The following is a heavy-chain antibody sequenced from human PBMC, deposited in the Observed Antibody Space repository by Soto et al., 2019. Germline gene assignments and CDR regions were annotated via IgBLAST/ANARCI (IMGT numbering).Heavy chain of an antibody. D-gene: IGHD1-26*01. CDR2: VYYDGSS. CDR1: GGSISSSSYY. Sequence: QLQLQESGPGLMKPSETLSLTCSVSGGSISSSSYYWSWIRRPPGKGLEWIATVYYDGSSYYNPSFQSRVTISVDTSKSQFSLKVTSVTAADTAVYYCARRHLMGSGYFDSWGQGTLVTVSS. V-gene: IGHV4-39*01. J-gene: IGHJ4*02. CDR3: ARRHLMGSGYFDS.